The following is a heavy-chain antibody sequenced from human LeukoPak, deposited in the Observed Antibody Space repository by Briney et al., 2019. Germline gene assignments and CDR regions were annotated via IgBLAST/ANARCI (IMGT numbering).Heavy chain of an antibody. CDR2: IIPIFGTA. CDR1: GGTFSSYA. J-gene: IGHJ4*02. Sequence: ASVKVSCKASGGTFSSYAISWVRRAPGQGLEWMGGIIPIFGTANYAQKLQGRVTMTTDTSTSTAYMELRSLRSDDTAVYYCARAPYDFWSGYLSIDYWGQGTLVTVSS. CDR3: ARAPYDFWSGYLSIDY. V-gene: IGHV1-69*05. D-gene: IGHD3-3*01.